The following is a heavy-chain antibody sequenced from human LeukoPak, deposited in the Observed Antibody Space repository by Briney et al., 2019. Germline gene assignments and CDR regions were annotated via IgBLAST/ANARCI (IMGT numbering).Heavy chain of an antibody. Sequence: TGGSLRLSCAASGFTFSNAWMSWVRQAPGKGLEWVGRIKSKTDGGTTDYAAPVKGRFTISRDDSKNTLYLQMNSLKTEDTAVYYCTTHLGGDYVWGSYRYSAEYFQHWGQGTLVTVSS. D-gene: IGHD3-16*02. CDR3: TTHLGGDYVWGSYRYSAEYFQH. CDR1: GFTFSNAW. J-gene: IGHJ1*01. CDR2: IKSKTDGGTT. V-gene: IGHV3-15*01.